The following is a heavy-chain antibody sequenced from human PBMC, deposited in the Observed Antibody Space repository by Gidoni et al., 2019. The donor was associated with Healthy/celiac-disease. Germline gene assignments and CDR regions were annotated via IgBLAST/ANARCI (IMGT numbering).Heavy chain of an antibody. J-gene: IGHJ3*02. Sequence: QVQLVQSGAEVKKPGASVKVSCTASGYTFTSYYMHWGRQAPGQGLEWMGIINPSGGSTSYAKKFLGRVTMTRDTSTSTVYMELSSLRSEDTAVYYCARGTGTNDAFDIWGQGTMVTVSS. D-gene: IGHD1-1*01. CDR1: GYTFTSYY. CDR3: ARGTGTNDAFDI. V-gene: IGHV1-46*01. CDR2: INPSGGST.